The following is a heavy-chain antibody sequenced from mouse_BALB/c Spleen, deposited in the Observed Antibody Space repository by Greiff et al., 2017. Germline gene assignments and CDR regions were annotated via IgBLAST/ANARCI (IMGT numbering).Heavy chain of an antibody. CDR2: INSNGGST. Sequence: EVMLVESGGGLVQPGGSLKLSCAASGFTFSSYGMSWVRQTPDKRLELVATINSNGGSTYYPDSVKGRFTISRDNAKNTLYLQMSSLKSEDTAMYYCAREGDYDENYAMDYWGQGTSVTVSS. V-gene: IGHV5-6-3*01. D-gene: IGHD2-4*01. CDR1: GFTFSSYG. CDR3: AREGDYDENYAMDY. J-gene: IGHJ4*01.